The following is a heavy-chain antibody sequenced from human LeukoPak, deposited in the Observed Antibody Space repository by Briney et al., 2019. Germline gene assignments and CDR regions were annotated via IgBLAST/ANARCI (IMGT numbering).Heavy chain of an antibody. CDR3: ARDGGTTVITEYFVY. D-gene: IGHD4-17*01. CDR1: GGTFSSYD. J-gene: IGHJ4*02. CDR2: IIPIFGIA. V-gene: IGHV1-69*04. Sequence: SVKVSCKASGGTFSSYDISWVRQAPGQGLEWMGRIIPIFGIANYAQKFQGRVTITADKSTSTAYMELSSLRSEDTAVYYCARDGGTTVITEYFVYWGQGSLVSASS.